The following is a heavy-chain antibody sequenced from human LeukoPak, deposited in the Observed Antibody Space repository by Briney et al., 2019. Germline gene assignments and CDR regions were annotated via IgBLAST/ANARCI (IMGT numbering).Heavy chain of an antibody. V-gene: IGHV4-39*01. D-gene: IGHD5-12*01. CDR1: GGSINSSSYS. CDR3: ARSANSGRETNY. CDR2: IYYSGTV. J-gene: IGHJ4*02. Sequence: PSETLSLTCTDSGGSINSSSYSWGWIRQPPGEGLEWIGTIYYSGTVYYRPSLKSRVTISVDTSKNQFSLKMTSATAADTAVYYCARSANSGRETNYWGQGTLVTVSS.